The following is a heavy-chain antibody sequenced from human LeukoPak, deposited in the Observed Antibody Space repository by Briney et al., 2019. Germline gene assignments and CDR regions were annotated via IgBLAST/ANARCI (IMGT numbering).Heavy chain of an antibody. V-gene: IGHV3-53*01. CDR3: ASGEVGVRKYYSDPFHH. D-gene: IGHD3-10*01. CDR1: GFTVSSNY. J-gene: IGHJ4*02. Sequence: PGGSLRLSCAVSGFTVSSNYMSWVRQAPGKGLEWVSILYSAGATYYADSVRGRFTIARDKSKNTVFLQMNSLRAEDTAVYYCASGEVGVRKYYSDPFHHWGQGTLVTVSS. CDR2: LYSAGAT.